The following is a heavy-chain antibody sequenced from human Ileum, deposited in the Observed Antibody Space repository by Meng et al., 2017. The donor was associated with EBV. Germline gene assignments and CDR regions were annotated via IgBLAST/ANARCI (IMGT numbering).Heavy chain of an antibody. D-gene: IGHD3-22*01. CDR2: TYYRSRWYN. J-gene: IGHJ4*02. Sequence: SGPGLGSPSQTLPLTWDIAGDSASSNSASWNWIRQSPSRGLEWLGRTYYRSRWYNDYAVSVKGRITINSDTSKNRFSLQLNSVTPEDTAVYYCASGHFYDGCFYYPFDYWGQGTLVTVS. CDR1: GDSASSNSAS. V-gene: IGHV6-1*01. CDR3: ASGHFYDGCFYYPFDY.